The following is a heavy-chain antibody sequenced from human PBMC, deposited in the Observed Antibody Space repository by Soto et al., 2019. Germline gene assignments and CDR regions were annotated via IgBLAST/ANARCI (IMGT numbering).Heavy chain of an antibody. V-gene: IGHV3-11*06. Sequence: QVQLVESGGGLVKPGGSLRLSCVASGFTFSDSYMSWVRQAPGKGLEWVSYISSTSSFTDYAESVKGRFSISRDNAKNSLFLQMNSLRAEETALYYCARRDGYNCFDFWGQGTLVSVSS. D-gene: IGHD5-12*01. CDR1: GFTFSDSY. CDR2: ISSTSSFT. CDR3: ARRDGYNCFDF. J-gene: IGHJ4*02.